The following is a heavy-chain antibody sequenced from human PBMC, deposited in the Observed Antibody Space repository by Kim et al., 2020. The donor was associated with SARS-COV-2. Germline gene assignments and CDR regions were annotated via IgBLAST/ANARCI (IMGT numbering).Heavy chain of an antibody. D-gene: IGHD1-26*01. V-gene: IGHV5-51*01. CDR3: ARPIVGAPNDAFDI. J-gene: IGHJ3*02. Sequence: SPSFQGQVTISADKSISTAYLQWSSLKASDTAMYYCARPIVGAPNDAFDIWGQGTMVTVSS.